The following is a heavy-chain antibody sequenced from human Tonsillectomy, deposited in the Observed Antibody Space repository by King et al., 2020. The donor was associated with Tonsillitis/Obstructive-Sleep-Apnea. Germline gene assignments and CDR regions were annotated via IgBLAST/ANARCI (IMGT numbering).Heavy chain of an antibody. Sequence: QLQESGPGLVKPSETLSLTCTVSGGSISSSSYYWGWIRQPPGKGLEWIGRIYYSGSTYYDPSLKSRVTISVDTSKNQFSLKLSSVTAADTAVYYCARRVTMVQGTFDYWGQGTLVTVSS. CDR1: GGSISSSSYY. CDR2: IYYSGST. CDR3: ARRVTMVQGTFDY. J-gene: IGHJ4*02. V-gene: IGHV4-39*01. D-gene: IGHD3-10*01.